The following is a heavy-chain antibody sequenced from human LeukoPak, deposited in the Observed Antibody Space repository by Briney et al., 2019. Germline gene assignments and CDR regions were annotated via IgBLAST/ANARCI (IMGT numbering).Heavy chain of an antibody. CDR3: ARDGIICGGDCYPYNWFDP. V-gene: IGHV3-21*01. D-gene: IGHD2-21*01. CDR1: GFTFSSYS. Sequence: GGSLRLSCAASGFTFSSYSMNWVRQAPGKGLEWVSSIGSSSSYICYGDSVKGRFTISRDNAKNSLSLQMNSLRAEDTAVYYCARDGIICGGDCYPYNWFDPWGQGTLVTVSS. J-gene: IGHJ5*02. CDR2: IGSSSSYI.